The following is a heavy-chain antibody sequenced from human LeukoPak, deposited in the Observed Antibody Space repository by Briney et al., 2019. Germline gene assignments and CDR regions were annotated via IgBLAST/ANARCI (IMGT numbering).Heavy chain of an antibody. D-gene: IGHD3-10*01. J-gene: IGHJ5*02. V-gene: IGHV4-39*07. CDR1: GFTLSNYW. CDR3: ASLRVAYGIDP. CDR2: IYYNGST. Sequence: SGGSLRLSCTASGFTLSNYWMTWVRQAPGKGLEWIGSIYYNGSTYYNPSLKSRVTISVDTSKNQFSLKLSSVTAADTAVYYCASLRVAYGIDPWGQGTLVTVSS.